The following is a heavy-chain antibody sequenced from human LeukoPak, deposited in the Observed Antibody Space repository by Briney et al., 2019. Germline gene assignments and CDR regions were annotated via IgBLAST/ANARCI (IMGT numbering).Heavy chain of an antibody. CDR1: GYTFTGYY. CDR3: AREIVAGTNFDY. Sequence: ASVKVSCKASGYTFTGYYMHWVRQAPGQGLEWMGRINPNSGGTNYAQKFQGRVTMTRDTSISTAYTELSRLRSDDTAVYYCAREIVAGTNFDYWGQGTLVTVSS. CDR2: INPNSGGT. V-gene: IGHV1-2*06. D-gene: IGHD6-19*01. J-gene: IGHJ4*02.